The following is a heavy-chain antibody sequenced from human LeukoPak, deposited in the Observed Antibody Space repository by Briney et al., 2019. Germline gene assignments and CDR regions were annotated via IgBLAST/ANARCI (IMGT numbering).Heavy chain of an antibody. J-gene: IGHJ4*02. Sequence: ASVKVSCKVSGGTFSSYAISWVRQAPGQGLEWMGWINPNSGGTNYAQKFQGRVTMTRDTSISTAYMELSRLRSDDTAVYYCARVLSEEVPAAIGGYFDYWGQGTLVTVSS. D-gene: IGHD2-2*02. V-gene: IGHV1-2*02. CDR1: GGTFSSYA. CDR3: ARVLSEEVPAAIGGYFDY. CDR2: INPNSGGT.